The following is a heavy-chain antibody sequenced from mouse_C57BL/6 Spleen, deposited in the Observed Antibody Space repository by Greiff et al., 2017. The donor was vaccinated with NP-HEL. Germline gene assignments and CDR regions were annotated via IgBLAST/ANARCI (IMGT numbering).Heavy chain of an antibody. D-gene: IGHD1-1*01. CDR3: ARCYYYGSSSYYFDY. J-gene: IGHJ2*01. V-gene: IGHV1-47*01. Sequence: QVQLKESGAELVKPGASVKMSCKASGYTFTTYPIEWMKQNHGKSLEWIGNFHPYNDDTKYNEKFKGKATLTVEKSSSTVYLELSRLTSDDSAVYYCARCYYYGSSSYYFDYWGQGTTLTVSS. CDR2: FHPYNDDT. CDR1: GYTFTTYP.